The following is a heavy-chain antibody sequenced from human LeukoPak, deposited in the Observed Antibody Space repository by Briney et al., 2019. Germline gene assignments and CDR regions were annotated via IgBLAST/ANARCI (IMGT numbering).Heavy chain of an antibody. CDR3: AREGMGIEAGTVDY. D-gene: IGHD1/OR15-1a*01. J-gene: IGHJ4*02. CDR1: GGSISSYY. CDR2: IYYSGST. V-gene: IGHV4-59*01. Sequence: PSETLSLTCTVSGGSISSYYWTWIRQPPGKGLEWLGYIYYSGSTSYNPSLKSRVTIPVDTSKNQFSLKLSSVTAADTAVYYCAREGMGIEAGTVDYWGQGTLVTVSS.